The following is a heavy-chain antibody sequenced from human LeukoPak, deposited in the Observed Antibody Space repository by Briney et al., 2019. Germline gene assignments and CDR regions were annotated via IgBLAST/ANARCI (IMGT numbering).Heavy chain of an antibody. CDR3: ARGLMVRGARFDP. D-gene: IGHD3-10*01. CDR2: IYHSGST. J-gene: IGHJ5*02. V-gene: IGHV4-30-2*01. CDR1: GGSISSGGYY. Sequence: MTSQTLSLTCTVSGGSISSGGYYWSWIRQPPGKGLEWIGEIYHSGSTNYNPSLKSRVTISVDKSKNQFSLKLSSVTAADTAVYYCARGLMVRGARFDPWGQGTLVTVSS.